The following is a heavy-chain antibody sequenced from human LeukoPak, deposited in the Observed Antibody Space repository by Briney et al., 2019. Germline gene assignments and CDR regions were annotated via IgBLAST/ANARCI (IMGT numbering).Heavy chain of an antibody. Sequence: SETLSLTCGVYGGSFSGYFWSWIRQPPGKGLEWIGEINHSGSTNYNPSLKSRVTISVDTSKNQFSLKLSSVTAADTAVYYCARQRYSSGWYWFDPWGQGTLVTVSS. V-gene: IGHV4-34*01. CDR2: INHSGST. CDR1: GGSFSGYF. J-gene: IGHJ5*02. D-gene: IGHD6-19*01. CDR3: ARQRYSSGWYWFDP.